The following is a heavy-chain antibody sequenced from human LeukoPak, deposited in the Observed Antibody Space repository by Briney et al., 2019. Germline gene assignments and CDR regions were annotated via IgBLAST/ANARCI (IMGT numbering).Heavy chain of an antibody. D-gene: IGHD3-10*01. CDR2: IYHSGTT. CDR1: GGSISSSAHF. Sequence: SETLSLTCTVSGGSISSSAHFWGWIRQPPGKGLEWIGTIYHSGTTYYTPSLKSRVTISVDTSRNPFSLRLNSVTAADTAVYSCARQTTGSYQWTFDYWGQGTLVTVSS. CDR3: ARQTTGSYQWTFDY. V-gene: IGHV4-39*01. J-gene: IGHJ4*02.